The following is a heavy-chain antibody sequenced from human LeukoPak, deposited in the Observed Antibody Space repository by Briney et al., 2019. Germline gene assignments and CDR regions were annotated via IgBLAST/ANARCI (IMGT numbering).Heavy chain of an antibody. J-gene: IGHJ4*02. CDR2: ISSSSSTI. V-gene: IGHV3-48*02. Sequence: PGGSLRLSCAASRFTFSSYSMNWVRQAPGKGLEWVSYISSSSSTIYYADSVKGRFTISRDNAKNSLYLQMNSLRDEDTAAYYCARDNGWRLRDHHFDYWGQGTLVTVSS. D-gene: IGHD4-17*01. CDR1: RFTFSSYS. CDR3: ARDNGWRLRDHHFDY.